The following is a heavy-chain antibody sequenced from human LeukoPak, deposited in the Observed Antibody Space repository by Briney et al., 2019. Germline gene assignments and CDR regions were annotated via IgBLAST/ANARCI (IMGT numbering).Heavy chain of an antibody. CDR2: ISYDGSNK. V-gene: IGHV3-30*18. Sequence: GRSLRLSCAASGFTFSSYGIHWVRQAPGKGLEWVAVISYDGSNKYYADSVKGRFTISRDNSKNTLYLQMNSLRAEDTAVYYCAKDRRGYSSSWLDYWGQGTLVTVSS. CDR1: GFTFSSYG. CDR3: AKDRRGYSSSWLDY. D-gene: IGHD6-13*01. J-gene: IGHJ4*02.